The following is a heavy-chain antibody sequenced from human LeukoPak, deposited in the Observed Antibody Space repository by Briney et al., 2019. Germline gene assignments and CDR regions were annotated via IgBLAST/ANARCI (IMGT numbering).Heavy chain of an antibody. CDR2: INPNSGGT. CDR1: GYTFTGYY. Sequence: ASVKVSCKASGYTFTGYYMHWVRQAPGQGLEWMGWINPNSGGTNYAQKFQGRVTMTGDTSISTAYMEPSSLRSDDTAVYYCTRESGSYHGNDYWGQGTLVTVSS. D-gene: IGHD1-26*01. V-gene: IGHV1-2*02. CDR3: TRESGSYHGNDY. J-gene: IGHJ4*02.